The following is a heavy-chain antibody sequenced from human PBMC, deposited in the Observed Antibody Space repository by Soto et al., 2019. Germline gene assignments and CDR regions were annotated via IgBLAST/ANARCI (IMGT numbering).Heavy chain of an antibody. D-gene: IGHD5-12*01. V-gene: IGHV1-2*04. CDR3: ARAFVVEATKNWDNWFDP. CDR1: AYTFTGYY. J-gene: IGHJ5*02. CDR2: INPHSGST. Sequence: ASVKVSCKPSAYTFTGYYMHWVRQAPGQGLEWMEWINPHSGSTNYVQKFQGWVTMTRDTSISKPYMELSRLRSDDTAVYYCARAFVVEATKNWDNWFDPWGQGTLVPAPQ.